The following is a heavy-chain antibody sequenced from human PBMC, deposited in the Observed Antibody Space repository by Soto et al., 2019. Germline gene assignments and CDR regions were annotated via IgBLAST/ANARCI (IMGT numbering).Heavy chain of an antibody. CDR2: IYITGST. J-gene: IGHJ3*02. V-gene: IGHV4-4*07. Sequence: SETLSLTCSVSGGSISTFYWNWIRQSAGKGLEWIGRIYITGSTNVNPSLKSRVMMSVDTSTNQLTLKLNSVTAADTAVYYGARGGRHGFGTWGQGSMVTVS. CDR1: GGSISTFY. CDR3: ARGGRHGFGT.